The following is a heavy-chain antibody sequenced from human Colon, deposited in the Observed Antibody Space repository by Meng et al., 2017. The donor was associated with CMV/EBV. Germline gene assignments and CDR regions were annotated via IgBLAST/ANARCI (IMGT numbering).Heavy chain of an antibody. D-gene: IGHD5-18*01. CDR2: INPKSVDT. V-gene: IGHV1-2*02. J-gene: IGHJ4*02. CDR3: ARGVVGGYNFGYPVAYYYDY. CDR1: GYTFTGYY. Sequence: QGRRLQSGAEVKQPGASVKVSCKASGYTFTGYYIHWVRKAPGQGLEWIGWINPKSVDTKYAQKFQGRVIMTRDTSIDTAYMELSSLRSDDTAVYYCARGVVGGYNFGYPVAYYYDYWGQGTLVTVSS.